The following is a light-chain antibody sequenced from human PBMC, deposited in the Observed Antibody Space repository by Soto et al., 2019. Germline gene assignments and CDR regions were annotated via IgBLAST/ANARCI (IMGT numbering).Light chain of an antibody. CDR1: SSNIGAGYD. CDR3: QSYDGSLSGVL. Sequence: QSVLTQPPSVSGAPGQRVTISCTGSSSNIGAGYDVHWYQQLPGTAPKLLICANNNRPSGVPDRFSGSKSGTSASLAITGLQAEDEADYYCQSYDGSLSGVLFGGGTKLTVL. CDR2: ANN. J-gene: IGLJ2*01. V-gene: IGLV1-40*01.